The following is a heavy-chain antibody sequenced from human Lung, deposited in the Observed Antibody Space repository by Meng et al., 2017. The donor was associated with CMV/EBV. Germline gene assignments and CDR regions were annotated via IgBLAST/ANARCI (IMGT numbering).Heavy chain of an antibody. CDR3: ARALDTAMVTFDY. J-gene: IGHJ4*02. V-gene: IGHV4-30-4*08. CDR1: GGSISSGDYY. Sequence: QGQLQASGPGLVKPSQTLSLTCTGAGGSISSGDYYWSWIRQPPGKGLEWIGYIYYSGSTYYNPSLKSRVTISVDTSKNQFSLKLSSVTAADTAVYYCARALDTAMVTFDYWGQGTLVTVSS. D-gene: IGHD5-18*01. CDR2: IYYSGST.